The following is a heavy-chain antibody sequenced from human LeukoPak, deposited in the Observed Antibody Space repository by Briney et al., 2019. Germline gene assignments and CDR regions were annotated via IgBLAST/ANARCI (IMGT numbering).Heavy chain of an antibody. CDR2: ISGSGGST. Sequence: PGGSLRLSCAASGFTFSSYAMSWVRQAPGKGLEWVSAISGSGGSTYYADSVKGRFTISRDNSKNTLYLQMNSLRAEDTAVYYWARDPLATITDPFHFDYWGQVTLVTVSS. CDR3: ARDPLATITDPFHFDY. D-gene: IGHD5-12*01. CDR1: GFTFSSYA. J-gene: IGHJ4*02. V-gene: IGHV3-23*01.